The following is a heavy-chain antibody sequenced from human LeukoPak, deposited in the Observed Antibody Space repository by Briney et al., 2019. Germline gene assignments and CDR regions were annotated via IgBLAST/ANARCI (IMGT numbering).Heavy chain of an antibody. Sequence: GGSLRLSCAASGFTVSSNYMGWVRQAPGKGLEWVSVIYSGGSTYYADSVKGRFTISRDNSKNTLYLQMNSLRAEDTAVYYCASIPTMGDYDSSGYYYGPSSDYWGQGTLVTVSS. CDR2: IYSGGST. V-gene: IGHV3-53*01. CDR1: GFTVSSNY. D-gene: IGHD3-22*01. J-gene: IGHJ4*02. CDR3: ASIPTMGDYDSSGYYYGPSSDY.